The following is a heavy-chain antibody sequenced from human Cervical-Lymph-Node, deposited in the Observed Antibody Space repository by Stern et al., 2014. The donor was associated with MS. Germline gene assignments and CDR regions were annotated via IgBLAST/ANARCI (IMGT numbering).Heavy chain of an antibody. CDR1: GGSISSGGYY. CDR3: ARTPYDFWSGYYLHDY. Sequence: QEQLQESGPGLVKPSQTLSLTCTVSGGSISSGGYYWSWIRQHPGKGLEWIGYIYYSGRTYYNPSLKSRVTISVDTYKNQLSPKLSLVTAADTAVYYCARTPYDFWSGYYLHDYWGQGTLVTVSS. D-gene: IGHD3-3*01. J-gene: IGHJ4*02. V-gene: IGHV4-31*03. CDR2: IYYSGRT.